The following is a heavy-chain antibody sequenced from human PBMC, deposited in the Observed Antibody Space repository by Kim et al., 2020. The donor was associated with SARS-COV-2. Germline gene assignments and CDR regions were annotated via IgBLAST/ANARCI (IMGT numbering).Heavy chain of an antibody. D-gene: IGHD5-12*01. CDR1: GFTFSRYG. Sequence: GGSLRLSCAASGFTFSRYGMHWVRQAPGKGLEWVAVISYDGSNKYYADSVKGRFTISRDNSMNTLYLQMNSLRAEDTAVYYCAKQSRDGYNFNYWGQGTLVTVSS. J-gene: IGHJ4*02. V-gene: IGHV3-30*18. CDR2: ISYDGSNK. CDR3: AKQSRDGYNFNY.